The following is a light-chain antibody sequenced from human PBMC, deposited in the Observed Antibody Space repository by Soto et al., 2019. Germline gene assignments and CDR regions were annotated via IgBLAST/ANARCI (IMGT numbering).Light chain of an antibody. V-gene: IGKV3-20*01. J-gene: IGKJ1*01. Sequence: EIVLTQSPGTLSLSPGERATLSCRASQSVSNYLAWYQQKPGQAPRLLIYGASSRATGIPDRFSGSGSGTDFTLTISRLEPEDFAVYYCQQYGGSPQTFGQGIKVDIK. CDR3: QQYGGSPQT. CDR1: QSVSNY. CDR2: GAS.